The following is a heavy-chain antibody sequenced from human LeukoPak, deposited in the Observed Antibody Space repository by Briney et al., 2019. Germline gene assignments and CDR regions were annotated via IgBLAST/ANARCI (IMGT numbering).Heavy chain of an antibody. CDR2: INPSGGST. J-gene: IGHJ4*02. D-gene: IGHD4-23*01. CDR1: GYTFTSYY. V-gene: IGHV1-46*01. Sequence: ASVNVSCEASGYTFTSYYMHWVRQAPGQGLEWMGIINPSGGSTSYAQKFQGRVTMTRDTYTSTVYMELSSLRSEDTAVYYCARLYQLDPRWGPEFDYWGQGTLVTVSS. CDR3: ARLYQLDPRWGPEFDY.